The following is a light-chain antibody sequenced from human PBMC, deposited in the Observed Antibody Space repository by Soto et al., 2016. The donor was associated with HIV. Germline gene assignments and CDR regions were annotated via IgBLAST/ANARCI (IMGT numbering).Light chain of an antibody. V-gene: IGLV3-21*02. J-gene: IGLJ2*01. CDR3: QVWDISSAYVI. Sequence: SDVLTQPPSVSVAPGETATITCGGNNRATKSVHWYQQRPGQAPVLVVYDDSDRPSGIPDPILWFKLWGDATLTINRVEAGDEADYYCQVWDISSAYVIFGGGTKLTVL. CDR2: DDS. CDR1: NRATKS.